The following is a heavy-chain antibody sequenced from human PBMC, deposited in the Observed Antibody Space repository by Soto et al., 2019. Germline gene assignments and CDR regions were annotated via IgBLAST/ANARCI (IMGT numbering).Heavy chain of an antibody. CDR2: ISGGGDAT. V-gene: IGHV3-23*01. J-gene: IGHJ2*01. CDR3: ARKVPGSTTRPDYWYFDL. D-gene: IGHD3-10*01. CDR1: GFTFISYA. Sequence: EVQLLESGGGLVQPGGSLRLSCAASGFTFISYAMNWVRQAPGKGLQWDSAISGGGDATFYADSVKGRFTISRDNSRNTVTLQMNSLGADDTAVYYCARKVPGSTTRPDYWYFDLWGRGT.